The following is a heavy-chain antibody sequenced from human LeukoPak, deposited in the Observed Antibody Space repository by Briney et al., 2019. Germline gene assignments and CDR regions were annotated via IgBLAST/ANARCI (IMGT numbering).Heavy chain of an antibody. Sequence: SETLSLTXAVSGYSISSGYYWGWIRKPPGKGLEWIGSIYHSGSTSYNPSLKSRVTISVDTSKNQFSLKLSSVTAADTAVYYCARRVPIFGVVIVYYFDYWGQGTLVTVSS. D-gene: IGHD3-3*01. CDR3: ARRVPIFGVVIVYYFDY. V-gene: IGHV4-38-2*01. J-gene: IGHJ4*02. CDR2: IYHSGST. CDR1: GYSISSGYY.